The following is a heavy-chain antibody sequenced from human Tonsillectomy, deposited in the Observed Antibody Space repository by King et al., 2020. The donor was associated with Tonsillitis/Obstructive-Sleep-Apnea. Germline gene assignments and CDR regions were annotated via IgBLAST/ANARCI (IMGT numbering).Heavy chain of an antibody. D-gene: IGHD4-17*01. V-gene: IGHV4-59*01. J-gene: IGHJ3*02. CDR2: IYYSGST. CDR3: AREDYGDSNDAFDI. CDR1: GGSISSYY. Sequence: HVQLQESGPGLVKPSETLSLTCTVSGGSISSYYWSWIRQPPGKGLEWNGYIYYSGSTNYNPSLKSRVTISVDTSKNQFSLKLSSVTAADTAVYYCAREDYGDSNDAFDIWGQGTMVTVSS.